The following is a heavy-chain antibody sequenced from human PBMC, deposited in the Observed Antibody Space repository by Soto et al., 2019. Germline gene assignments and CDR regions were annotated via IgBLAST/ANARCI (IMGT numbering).Heavy chain of an antibody. CDR1: GYTFTSYA. J-gene: IGHJ4*02. CDR2: INAGNGNT. D-gene: IGHD3-22*01. Sequence: QVQLVQSGAEEKKPGASVKVSCKDSGYTFTSYAMHWVRQAPGQRLDWMGWINAGNGNTKYSQKFQGRVTITRDTSASTGYMELSSLRSEDTAVYYCARGSGYYYWDDYWGQGTLVTVSS. V-gene: IGHV1-3*05. CDR3: ARGSGYYYWDDY.